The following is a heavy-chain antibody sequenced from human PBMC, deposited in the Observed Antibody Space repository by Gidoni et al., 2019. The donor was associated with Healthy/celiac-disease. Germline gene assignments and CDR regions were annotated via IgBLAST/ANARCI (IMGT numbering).Heavy chain of an antibody. V-gene: IGHV3-15*01. CDR1: GFTFSNAW. CDR3: TTDHTAMAPVLGYYFDY. D-gene: IGHD5-18*01. J-gene: IGHJ4*02. Sequence: EVQLVESGGGLVKPGGSLRLSCAASGFTFSNAWMSWVRQAPGKGLEWVGRIKSKTDGGTTDYAAPVKGRFTISRDDSKNTLYLQMNSLKTEDTAVYYCTTDHTAMAPVLGYYFDYWGQGTLVTVSS. CDR2: IKSKTDGGTT.